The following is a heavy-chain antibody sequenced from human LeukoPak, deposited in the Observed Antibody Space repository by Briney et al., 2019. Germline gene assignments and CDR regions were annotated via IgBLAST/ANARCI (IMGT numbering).Heavy chain of an antibody. CDR1: GYTFTGYY. V-gene: IGHV1-2*02. CDR3: ARGATAMVPYYFDY. J-gene: IGHJ4*02. CDR2: INPNNGGT. Sequence: GASVKVSCKASGYTFTGYYMHWVRQAPGQGLEWMGWINPNNGGTNYAQKFQGRVTMTRDTSISTAYMELSRLRSDDTAVYYCARGATAMVPYYFDYWGQGTLVTVSS. D-gene: IGHD5-18*01.